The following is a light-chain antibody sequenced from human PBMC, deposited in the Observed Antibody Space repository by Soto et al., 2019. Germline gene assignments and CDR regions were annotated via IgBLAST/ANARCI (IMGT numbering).Light chain of an antibody. V-gene: IGKV3-20*01. CDR2: GAS. Sequence: ENVLTQSPGTLSLSPGERATLSCRASQSVSSSYLAWYQQKPGQAPRLLIYGASSRATGIPDRFSGRGSGTDFTLTISRLEPEDFAVYYCQQYGSSPPYTFGQGTRWISN. J-gene: IGKJ2*01. CDR1: QSVSSSY. CDR3: QQYGSSPPYT.